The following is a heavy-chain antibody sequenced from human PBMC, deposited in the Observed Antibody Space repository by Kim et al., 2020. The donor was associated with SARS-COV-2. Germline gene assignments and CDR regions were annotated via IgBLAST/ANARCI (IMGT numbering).Heavy chain of an antibody. CDR1: GGSISSSNW. CDR2: IYHSGST. V-gene: IGHV4-4*02. J-gene: IGHJ4*02. D-gene: IGHD5-18*01. Sequence: SETLSLTCAVSGGSISSSNWWSWVRQPPGKGLEWIGEIYHSGSTNYNPSLKSRDTISVDKSKNQFSLKLSSVTAADTAVYYCARGPENLGWTAMGDNTDYFDYWGQGTLVTVSS. CDR3: ARGPENLGWTAMGDNTDYFDY.